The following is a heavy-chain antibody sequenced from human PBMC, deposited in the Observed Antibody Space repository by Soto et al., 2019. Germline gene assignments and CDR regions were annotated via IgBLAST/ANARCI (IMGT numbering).Heavy chain of an antibody. Sequence: SEPLSLTCTVSVGSVSSAYWSWVRQPPGKGLEWIGYIYYSGSTNYKPSLKSRVTISVDTSKNQFSLKLSSVTAADTAVYYCARAQGGDFDYWGQGTLVTVSS. CDR3: ARAQGGDFDY. CDR2: IYYSGST. J-gene: IGHJ4*02. V-gene: IGHV4-59*02. D-gene: IGHD1-26*01. CDR1: VGSVSSAY.